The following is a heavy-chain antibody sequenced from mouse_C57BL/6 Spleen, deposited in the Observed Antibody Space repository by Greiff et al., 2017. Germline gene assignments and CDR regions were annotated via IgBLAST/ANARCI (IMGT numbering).Heavy chain of an antibody. CDR3: ARCLLREGAMDY. V-gene: IGHV1-81*01. D-gene: IGHD1-1*01. J-gene: IGHJ4*01. Sequence: VKLVESGAELARPGASVKLSCKASGYTFTSYGISWVKQRTGQGLEWIGEIYPRSGNTYYNEKFKGKATLTADKSSSTAYMELRSLTSEDSAVYFCARCLLREGAMDYWGQGTSVTVSS. CDR1: GYTFTSYG. CDR2: IYPRSGNT.